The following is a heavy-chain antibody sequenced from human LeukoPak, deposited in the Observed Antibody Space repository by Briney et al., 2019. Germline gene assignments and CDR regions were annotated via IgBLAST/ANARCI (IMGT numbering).Heavy chain of an antibody. J-gene: IGHJ4*02. CDR2: ISAYNGNT. V-gene: IGHV1-18*04. D-gene: IGHD6-13*01. CDR3: ARDKRIAAAGTFDY. Sequence: ASVKVSCKASGYTFTGYYMHWVRQAPGQGLEWMGWISAYNGNTNYAQKLQGRVTMTTDTSTSTAYMELRSLRSDDTAVYYCARDKRIAAAGTFDYWGQGTLVTVSS. CDR1: GYTFTGYY.